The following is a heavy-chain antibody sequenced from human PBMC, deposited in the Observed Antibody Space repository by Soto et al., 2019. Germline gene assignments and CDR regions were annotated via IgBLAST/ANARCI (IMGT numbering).Heavy chain of an antibody. J-gene: IGHJ3*01. D-gene: IGHD3-22*01. CDR3: ARGPRSYFDNSGYYYQGFDV. Sequence: SETLSLTCAVYGGSFRGYYWSWIRQPPGKGPELLWDISHSGSTNYNPSLNSRVSISVDTSKNQFSLNLSSVTAADTAVYYCARGPRSYFDNSGYYYQGFDVWGRGTMVTVSS. CDR2: ISHSGST. V-gene: IGHV4-34*01. CDR1: GGSFRGYY.